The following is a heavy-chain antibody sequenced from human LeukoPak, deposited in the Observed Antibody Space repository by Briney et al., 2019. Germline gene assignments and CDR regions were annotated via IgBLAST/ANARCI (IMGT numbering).Heavy chain of an antibody. Sequence: GGSLRLSCAASGFTFSTNAKSWVRQAPGKGLEWVSAISASGDSTYYADSVKGRFTISRDNSKNTLYLQMNSLRAEDTAVYYCAKRRATAAPLDYWGQGTLVTVSS. J-gene: IGHJ4*02. D-gene: IGHD5-12*01. CDR3: AKRRATAAPLDY. V-gene: IGHV3-23*01. CDR1: GFTFSTNA. CDR2: ISASGDST.